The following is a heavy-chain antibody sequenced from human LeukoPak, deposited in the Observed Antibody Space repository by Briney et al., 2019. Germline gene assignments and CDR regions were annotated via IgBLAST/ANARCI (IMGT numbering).Heavy chain of an antibody. CDR1: GYTFTGYY. V-gene: IGHV1-2*02. CDR2: INPNSGGT. J-gene: IGHJ3*02. Sequence: ASVKVSRKASGYTFTGYYIHWVRQAPGQGLEWMGWINPNSGGTNYAQKFQGRVTITTDESTNTAYMELSSLRSEDTAVYYCARDCSSTSCSGGAFDIWGQGTMVTVSS. D-gene: IGHD2-2*01. CDR3: ARDCSSTSCSGGAFDI.